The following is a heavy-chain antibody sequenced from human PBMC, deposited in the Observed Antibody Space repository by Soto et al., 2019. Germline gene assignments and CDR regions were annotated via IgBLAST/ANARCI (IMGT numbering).Heavy chain of an antibody. CDR1: GGSISSTYW. CDR3: ARWSSSWSNWFDP. J-gene: IGHJ5*02. V-gene: IGHV4-4*02. CDR2: IYHSGST. D-gene: IGHD6-13*01. Sequence: QVQLQESGPGLVKPSGTLSLTCTVSGGSISSTYWWSWVRQPPGKGLEWIGEIYHSGSTNYNPSLKGRVTISADKSKNQFSLKLSSVTAADTAVYYCARWSSSWSNWFDPWGQGTLVTVSS.